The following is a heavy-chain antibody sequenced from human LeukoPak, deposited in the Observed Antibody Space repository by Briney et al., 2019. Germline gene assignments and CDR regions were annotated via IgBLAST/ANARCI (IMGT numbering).Heavy chain of an antibody. CDR3: ARSKNMITFGGVIEVFDY. J-gene: IGHJ4*02. CDR1: GFTFSSYW. Sequence: GGSLRLSCAASGFTFSSYWMSWVRQAPGKGLEWVANIKQDGSEKYYVDSVKGRFTISRDNAKNSLYLQMNSLRAEDTAVYYCARSKNMITFGGVIEVFDYWGQGTLVTVSS. V-gene: IGHV3-7*01. CDR2: IKQDGSEK. D-gene: IGHD3-16*02.